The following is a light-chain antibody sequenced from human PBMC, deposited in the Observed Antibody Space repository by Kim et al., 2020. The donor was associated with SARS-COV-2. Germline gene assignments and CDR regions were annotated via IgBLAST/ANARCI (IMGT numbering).Light chain of an antibody. CDR1: QSVRTY. Sequence: EIVLTQSPATLSLSPGERATLSCRASQSVRTYLAWYQQKPGQSPRLLIYDASNSATGIPARFSGSGSGTDFTLTISSLEPEDFAVYYCQQRGNWPTFGQGTRLEIK. V-gene: IGKV3-11*01. J-gene: IGKJ5*01. CDR2: DAS. CDR3: QQRGNWPT.